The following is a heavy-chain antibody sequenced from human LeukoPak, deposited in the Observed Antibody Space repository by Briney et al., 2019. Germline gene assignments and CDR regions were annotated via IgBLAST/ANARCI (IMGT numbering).Heavy chain of an antibody. CDR1: GFTVSSNY. V-gene: IGHV3-66*01. D-gene: IGHD2-2*01. CDR3: ARDTIVVVPAPGVGAFDI. J-gene: IGHJ3*02. CDR2: IYSGGST. Sequence: GGSLRLSCAASGFTVSSNYMSWVRQAPGKGLEWVSVIYSGGSTYYADSVKGRFTISRDNSKNTLYLQMNSLRAEDTAVYYCARDTIVVVPAPGVGAFDIWGQGTMVTVSS.